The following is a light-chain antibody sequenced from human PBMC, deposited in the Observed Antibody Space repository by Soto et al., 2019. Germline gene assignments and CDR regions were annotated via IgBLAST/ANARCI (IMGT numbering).Light chain of an antibody. V-gene: IGLV2-11*01. CDR3: CSYAVAITSV. J-gene: IGLJ3*02. CDR1: SSDIGTYNF. CDR2: DVT. Sequence: QSALTQPRSVSGSPGQSVTFSCIGTSSDIGTYNFVSWYQQNPGKAPKLLIYDVTKRPSGVPDRFSGSKSGNTASLTISGLQSEDEADYYCCSYAVAITSVFGGGSK.